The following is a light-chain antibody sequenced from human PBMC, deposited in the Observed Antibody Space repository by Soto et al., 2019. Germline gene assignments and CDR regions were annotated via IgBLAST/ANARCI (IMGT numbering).Light chain of an antibody. CDR2: LNSDGSH. V-gene: IGLV4-69*01. CDR1: SGHSSYD. CDR3: QTWGTGMI. J-gene: IGLJ2*01. Sequence: QAVVTQSPSASASLGASVKLTCTLSSGHSSYDIAWHQQQPEKGPRYLMKLNSDGSHNKGDGIPDRFSGSSSGAERYLTISSLQSEDEADYYCQTWGTGMIFGGGTKVTVL.